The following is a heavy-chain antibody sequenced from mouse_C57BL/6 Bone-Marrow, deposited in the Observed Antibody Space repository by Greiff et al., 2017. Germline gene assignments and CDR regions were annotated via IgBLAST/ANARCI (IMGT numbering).Heavy chain of an antibody. V-gene: IGHV1-69*01. CDR2: IDPSDSYT. CDR1: GYTFTSYW. D-gene: IGHD2-2*01. J-gene: IGHJ3*01. CDR3: ARGTIVYGCPWFAY. Sequence: QVQLQQPGAELVMPGASVKLSCKASGYTFTSYWMHWVKQRPGQGLEWIGEIDPSDSYTNYNQKFKGKSTLTVDKSSSTAYMQLSSLTSEDSAVYYCARGTIVYGCPWFAYWGQGTLVTVSA.